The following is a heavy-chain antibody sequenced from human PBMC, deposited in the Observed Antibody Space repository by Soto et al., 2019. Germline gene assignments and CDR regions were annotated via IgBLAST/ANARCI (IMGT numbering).Heavy chain of an antibody. CDR3: TTALLWCGESSATNFDY. CDR2: IKSKTDGGTT. V-gene: IGHV3-15*01. Sequence: PGGSLRLSCAASGFTFSNAWMSWVRQAPGKGLEWVGRIKSKTDGGTTDYAAPVKGRFTISRDDSKNTLYLQMNSLKTEDTAVYYCTTALLWCGESSATNFDYWGQGTLVTVSS. J-gene: IGHJ4*02. CDR1: GFTFSNAW. D-gene: IGHD3-10*01.